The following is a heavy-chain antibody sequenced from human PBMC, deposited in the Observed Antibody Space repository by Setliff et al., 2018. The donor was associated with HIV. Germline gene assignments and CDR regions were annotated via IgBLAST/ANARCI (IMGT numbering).Heavy chain of an antibody. CDR1: GFTFSSYA. J-gene: IGHJ6*03. CDR2: ISGSGVNT. D-gene: IGHD2-15*01. CDR3: AKDGGGDYYYYYMDV. V-gene: IGHV3-23*01. Sequence: PGGSLRLSCAASGFTFSSYAMNWVRQAPGKGLEWVSSISGSGVNTYYADSVKGRFTTSRDNFKNTLYIQMNSLRAEDTAVYYCAKDGGGDYYYYYMDVWGKGTTVTVSS.